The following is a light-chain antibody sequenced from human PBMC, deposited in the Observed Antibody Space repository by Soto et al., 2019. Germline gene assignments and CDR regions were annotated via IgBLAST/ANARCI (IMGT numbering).Light chain of an antibody. CDR2: LNSDGSH. CDR3: QTWGTGIPWV. CDR1: SGHSRYA. J-gene: IGLJ3*02. V-gene: IGLV4-69*01. Sequence: QAVVTQSPSASASLGASVKLTCTLSSGHSRYAIAWHQQQSEKGPRYLMKLNSDGSHSKGDGIPDRFSGSSSGAERYLTISSLQSEDEADYYCQTWGTGIPWVFGGGTKVTVL.